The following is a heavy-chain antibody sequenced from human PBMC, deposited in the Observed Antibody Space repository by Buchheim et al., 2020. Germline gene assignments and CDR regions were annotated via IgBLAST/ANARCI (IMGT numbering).Heavy chain of an antibody. D-gene: IGHD1-26*01. CDR2: INPSGGST. V-gene: IGHV1-46*03. Sequence: QVQLVQSGAEVKKPGASVKVSCKASGYTFTSYYMHWVRQAPGQGLEWMRIINPSGGSTSYAQQFQGRVTMTRDTSTSTVYMELSSLRSEDTAVYYCARRYSGSFPVRWWYFDLWGRGTL. CDR1: GYTFTSYY. CDR3: ARRYSGSFPVRWWYFDL. J-gene: IGHJ2*01.